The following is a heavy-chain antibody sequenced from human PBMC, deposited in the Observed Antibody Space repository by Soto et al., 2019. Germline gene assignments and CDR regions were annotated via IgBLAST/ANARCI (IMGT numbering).Heavy chain of an antibody. D-gene: IGHD7-27*01. CDR2: MNHSGSS. V-gene: IGHV4-34*01. CDR1: GGSFSGYY. J-gene: IGHJ4*02. CDR3: ARGWGTIFDY. Sequence: QVQLQQWGAGLLKPSETLSLTCAVYGGSFSGYYWNWIRQPQGKGLEWIGEMNHSGSSNYNPSLKSRVTISVDTSKNQFSLKLSSVTAADTAVYYCARGWGTIFDYWGQGTLVTVSS.